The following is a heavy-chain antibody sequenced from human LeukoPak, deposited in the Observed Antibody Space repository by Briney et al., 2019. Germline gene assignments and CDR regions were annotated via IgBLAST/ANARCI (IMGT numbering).Heavy chain of an antibody. CDR2: IYPGDSDT. V-gene: IGHV5-51*01. Sequence: GESLKISCQGSGYSFTSYWIGWVRQMPGKGLEWMGIIYPGDSDTRYSPSFQGQVTISADKSINTAFLQWNSLKASDTAMYYCARHRELTWLSEAFDLWGRGTLVTVSS. CDR3: ARHRELTWLSEAFDL. J-gene: IGHJ2*01. CDR1: GYSFTSYW. D-gene: IGHD1-14*01.